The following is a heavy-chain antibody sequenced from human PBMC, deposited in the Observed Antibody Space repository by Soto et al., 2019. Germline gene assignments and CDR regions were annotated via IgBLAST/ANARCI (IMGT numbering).Heavy chain of an antibody. CDR3: ARQTSDYMDV. J-gene: IGHJ6*03. Sequence: SETLSLTCTVSGGSISSYYWSWIRQPPGKGLEWIGYIYYSGSTNYNPSLKSRVTISVDTSKNQLSLKLSSVTAADTAVYYCARQTSDYMDVWGKGTTVTVSS. CDR2: IYYSGST. V-gene: IGHV4-59*08. CDR1: GGSISSYY.